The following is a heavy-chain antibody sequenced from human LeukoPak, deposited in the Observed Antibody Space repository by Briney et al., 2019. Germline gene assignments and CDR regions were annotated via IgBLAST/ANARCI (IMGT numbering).Heavy chain of an antibody. CDR2: ISSSSSYI. J-gene: IGHJ4*02. D-gene: IGHD2-21*02. CDR3: ARAQDCGGDCYTFDY. Sequence: GGSLRLSCAASGFTFSSYSMNWVRQAPGKGLEWVSSISSSSSYIYYADSVKGRFTISRDNAKNSLYLQMNSLGAEDTAVYYCARAQDCGGDCYTFDYWGQGTLVTVSS. CDR1: GFTFSSYS. V-gene: IGHV3-21*01.